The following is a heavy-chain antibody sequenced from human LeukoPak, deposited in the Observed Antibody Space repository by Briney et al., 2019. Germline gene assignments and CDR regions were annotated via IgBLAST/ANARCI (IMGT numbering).Heavy chain of an antibody. V-gene: IGHV4-34*01. Sequence: PSETLSLTCAVYGGSFSGYYWSWIRQPPGKGLEWIGEINHSGSTNYNPSLKSRVTISVDTSKNQFSLKLSSVTAADTAVYYCARDNDPDYSSSPGWFDSWGQGTLVTVSS. CDR2: INHSGST. CDR1: GGSFSGYY. CDR3: ARDNDPDYSSSPGWFDS. D-gene: IGHD6-6*01. J-gene: IGHJ5*01.